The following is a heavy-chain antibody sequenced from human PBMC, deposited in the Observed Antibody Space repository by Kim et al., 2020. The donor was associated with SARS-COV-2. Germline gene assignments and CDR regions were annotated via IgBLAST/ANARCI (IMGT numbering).Heavy chain of an antibody. CDR1: GYTFTSYA. J-gene: IGHJ4*02. Sequence: ASVKVSCKASGYTFTSYAMHWVRQAPGQRLEWMGWINAGNGNTKYLQKFQGRDTITRDTSASTAYMELSSLRSEDTAVYYCARDLKPYYVILTGSFDYWGQGTLLTVSS. CDR3: ARDLKPYYVILTGSFDY. V-gene: IGHV1-3*01. CDR2: INAGNGNT. D-gene: IGHD3-9*01.